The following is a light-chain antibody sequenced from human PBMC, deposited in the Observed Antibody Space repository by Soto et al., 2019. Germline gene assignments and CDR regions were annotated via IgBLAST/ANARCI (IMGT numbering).Light chain of an antibody. CDR1: QSVSSY. J-gene: IGKJ1*01. CDR2: DTF. V-gene: IGKV3-11*01. CDR3: QHRRNWPWT. Sequence: EIVLTQSPDTLSLSPGERATLSCRASQSVSSYLAWYQQKPGQAPRLLIYDTFNRATGIPARFSGSGSGTDFTLTISSLEPEDFAVYYCQHRRNWPWTFGQGTKVEIE.